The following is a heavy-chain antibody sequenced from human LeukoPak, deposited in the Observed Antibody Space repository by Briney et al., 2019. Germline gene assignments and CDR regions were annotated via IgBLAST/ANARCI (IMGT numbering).Heavy chain of an antibody. J-gene: IGHJ3*02. CDR3: AKVIYGSYSGYVSAFDM. CDR2: ISWNSGTT. V-gene: IGHV3-9*03. CDR1: GFTFEDYA. D-gene: IGHD5-12*01. Sequence: GGSLRLSCAASGFTFEDYAMHWVRHAPGKGLEWVSGISWNSGTTGYADSVRGRFTISRDNAKKSLYLQMNSLRPDDMAVYFCAKVIYGSYSGYVSAFDMWGQGTMVTVSS.